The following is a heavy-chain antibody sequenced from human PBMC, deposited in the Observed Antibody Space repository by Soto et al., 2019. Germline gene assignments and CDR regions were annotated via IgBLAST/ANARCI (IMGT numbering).Heavy chain of an antibody. D-gene: IGHD3-22*01. CDR2: IKSKTAGGTT. J-gene: IGHJ4*02. CDR3: TTASNYYDPSGTHAFAY. Sequence: GGSLSLSCAASGFTFNNAWMNWVRQAPGKGLQWVGRIKSKTAGGTTDYAAPVKGRFTISRDDSKNTVDLQLNSLKSEDTAVYYFTTASNYYDPSGTHAFAYGGQGTLVTVSS. V-gene: IGHV3-15*07. CDR1: GFTFNNAW.